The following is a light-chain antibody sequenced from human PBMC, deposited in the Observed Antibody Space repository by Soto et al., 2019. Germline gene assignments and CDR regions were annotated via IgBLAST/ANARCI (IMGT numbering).Light chain of an antibody. CDR1: SSDVGAYNY. CDR2: EVS. CDR3: SSYTSSSSYV. J-gene: IGLJ1*01. V-gene: IGLV2-14*01. Sequence: QPALTQPASVSGSPGQSITISCTGTSSDVGAYNYVSWYQQHPGKAPKLMIYEVSNRPSGVSNRFSGSKSGNTASLTIFGLQAEDEADYYCSSYTSSSSYVFGPGTKVTVL.